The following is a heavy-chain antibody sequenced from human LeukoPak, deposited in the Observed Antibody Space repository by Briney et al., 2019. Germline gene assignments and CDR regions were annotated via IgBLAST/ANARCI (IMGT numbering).Heavy chain of an antibody. Sequence: GESLKISCQGSGHSFTTNWIAWVRQMPGKGLEWMGTIYPGDSDTRYSPSFRGQVTISADRSISTTYLQWSSLKASDTAVYYCARHYASGTYYNPLGYWGQGTLVTVSS. D-gene: IGHD3-10*01. V-gene: IGHV5-51*01. J-gene: IGHJ4*02. CDR1: GHSFTTNW. CDR3: ARHYASGTYYNPLGY. CDR2: IYPGDSDT.